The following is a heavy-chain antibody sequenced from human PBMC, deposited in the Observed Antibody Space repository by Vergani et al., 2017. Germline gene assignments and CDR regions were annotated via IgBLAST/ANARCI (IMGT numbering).Heavy chain of an antibody. J-gene: IGHJ4*02. D-gene: IGHD3-16*01. CDR3: ARDSLDESYAYFDY. CDR2: IWSKPYGGTT. V-gene: IGHV3-49*04. Sequence: EVHLVESGGGLVQPGRSLRLSCSGSGFTLGDYAMTWVRQAPGKGLEWVAFIWSKPYGGTTEYAASVKGRFTISRDDSKSIAYLQMSSLKAEDTAVYYCARDSLDESYAYFDYWGKGTLVTVSP. CDR1: GFTLGDYA.